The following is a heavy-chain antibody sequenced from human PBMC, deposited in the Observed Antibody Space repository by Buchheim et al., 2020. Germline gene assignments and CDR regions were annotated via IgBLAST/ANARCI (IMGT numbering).Heavy chain of an antibody. Sequence: QVQLRESGPGLVKPSGTLSLTCAVSGGSISSGYWWSWVRQSPGKGLQWIGEIFHSGTTNYNPSLKRRVNISLDRSKNHFSLNLNSVTAADTAVYYCAGGGATVYGMDVWGQGTT. D-gene: IGHD1-26*01. V-gene: IGHV4-4*02. CDR2: IFHSGTT. CDR3: AGGGATVYGMDV. J-gene: IGHJ6*02. CDR1: GGSISSGYW.